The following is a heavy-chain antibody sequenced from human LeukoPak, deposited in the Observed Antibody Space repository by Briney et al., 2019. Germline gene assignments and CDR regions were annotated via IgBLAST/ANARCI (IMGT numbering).Heavy chain of an antibody. D-gene: IGHD2-21*01. CDR2: INLNTGDI. J-gene: IGHJ5*02. CDR3: ARADRLHGGPYLIGP. Sequence: ASVNVSCKSSGYSFTDYYIHWVRQAPGQGLEWMGWINLNTGDIKSAQRFQGKFTMTRDTSITTAYMEISRLTSADTAIYYCARADRLHGGPYLIGPWGQGTLVTVSS. V-gene: IGHV1-2*02. CDR1: GYSFTDYY.